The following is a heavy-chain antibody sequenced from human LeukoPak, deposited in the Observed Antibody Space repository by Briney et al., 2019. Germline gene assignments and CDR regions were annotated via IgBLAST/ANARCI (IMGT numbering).Heavy chain of an antibody. CDR2: IWYDGSNK. V-gene: IGHV3-33*01. D-gene: IGHD3-16*01. CDR1: GFTFSSYG. CDR3: ARDLGPSDAGPFDY. J-gene: IGHJ4*02. Sequence: GGSLRLSCAASGFTFSSYGMHWVRQAPVKGLEWVAVIWYDGSNKYYADSVKGRFTISRDNSKNTLYLQMNSLRAEDTAGYYCARDLGPSDAGPFDYWGQGTRVTVSS.